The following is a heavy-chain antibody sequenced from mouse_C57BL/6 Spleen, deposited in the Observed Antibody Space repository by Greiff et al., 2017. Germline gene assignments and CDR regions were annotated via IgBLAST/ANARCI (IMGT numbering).Heavy chain of an antibody. CDR2: IDPETGGT. V-gene: IGHV1-15*01. D-gene: IGHD1-1*01. CDR3: TNYFYYGRGDY. J-gene: IGHJ2*01. Sequence: QVQLQQSGAELVRPGASVTLSCKASGYTFTDYEMHWVKQTPVHGLEWIGAIDPETGGTAYNQKFKGKAILTADKSSSTAYMELRSLTSEDSAVYYCTNYFYYGRGDYWGQGTTLTVSS. CDR1: GYTFTDYE.